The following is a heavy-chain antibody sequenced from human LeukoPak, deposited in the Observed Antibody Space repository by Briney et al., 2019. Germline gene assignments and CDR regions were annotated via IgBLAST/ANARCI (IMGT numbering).Heavy chain of an antibody. CDR1: GYSFTNYW. D-gene: IGHD3-16*01. Sequence: GESPKISCKGSGYSFTNYWIGWVRQMPGKGLEWMGSVYPDDSATRYSPSFQGQVTISADTSISTAYLQWSSLKASDTAQYYCARRGGGGGSFDSWGQATLVAVSS. J-gene: IGHJ4*02. CDR3: ARRGGGGGSFDS. V-gene: IGHV5-51*01. CDR2: VYPDDSAT.